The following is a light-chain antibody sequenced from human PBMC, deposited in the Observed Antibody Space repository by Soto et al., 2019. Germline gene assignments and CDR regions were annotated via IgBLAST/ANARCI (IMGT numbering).Light chain of an antibody. CDR1: RSVGTF. V-gene: IGKV3-20*01. CDR2: GAS. Sequence: EIVLTQSPGTLSLSPGERATLSCRASRSVGTFLAWYQQKPGQAPRLLIYGASSRATVIPDRFSGSGSGTDSTLTISRLEAEDFAVYYCQQYSSSPPLTFGGGTKVEIK. CDR3: QQYSSSPPLT. J-gene: IGKJ4*01.